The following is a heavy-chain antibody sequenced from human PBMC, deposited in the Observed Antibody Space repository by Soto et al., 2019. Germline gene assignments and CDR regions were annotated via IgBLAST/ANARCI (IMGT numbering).Heavy chain of an antibody. CDR1: GFTFSSYW. CDR3: ARDMEGYYYGMDV. J-gene: IGHJ6*02. D-gene: IGHD3-3*01. Sequence: PGGSLRLSCAASGFTFSSYWMHWVRQAPGKGLVWVSRINSDGSSTSYADSVRGRFTISRGNAKNTLYLQMNSLRAEDTAVYYCARDMEGYYYGMDVWGQGTTVTVSS. V-gene: IGHV3-74*01. CDR2: INSDGSST.